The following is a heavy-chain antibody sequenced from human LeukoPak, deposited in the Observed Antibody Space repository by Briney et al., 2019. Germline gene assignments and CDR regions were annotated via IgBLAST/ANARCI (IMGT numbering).Heavy chain of an antibody. D-gene: IGHD4-17*01. CDR3: ARDALYGLLRGTFDY. CDR1: GYTFTNYA. CDR2: INTNTGNP. V-gene: IGHV7-4-1*02. J-gene: IGHJ4*02. Sequence: GASVKVSCKASGYTFTNYAMNWVRQAPGQGLEWMGWINTNTGNPTYAQGFTGRFVFSLDTSLSTAYLQIRRLKADDTAVYYCARDALYGLLRGTFDYWGQGTLVTVSS.